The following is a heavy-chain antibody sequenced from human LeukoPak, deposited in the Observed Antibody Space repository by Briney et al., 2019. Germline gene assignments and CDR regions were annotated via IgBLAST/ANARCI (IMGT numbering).Heavy chain of an antibody. CDR1: GYTFTGYY. J-gene: IGHJ4*02. D-gene: IGHD3-10*01. V-gene: IGHV1-2*02. CDR3: ARPRYYGSGSFDY. Sequence: ASAKVSCKASGYTFTGYYMHWVRQAPGQGLEWMGWINPNSGGTNYAQKFQGRVTMTRDTSISTAYMELSRLRSDDTAVYYCARPRYYGSGSFDYWGQGTLVTVSS. CDR2: INPNSGGT.